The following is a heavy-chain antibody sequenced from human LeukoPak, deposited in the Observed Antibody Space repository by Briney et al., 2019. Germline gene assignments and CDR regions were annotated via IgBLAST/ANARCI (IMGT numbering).Heavy chain of an antibody. CDR1: GGSISTSSYY. CDR3: ARLDPDPVRYYFDY. D-gene: IGHD3-9*01. J-gene: IGHJ4*02. V-gene: IGHV4-39*01. Sequence: PSETLSLTCTVSGGSISTSSYYWGWIRQPPGKGLEWIGSIYYSGSTYYNPSLKSRVTISVDTSKNQFSLKLSSVTAADTAVHYCARLDPDPVRYYFDYWGQGTLVTVSS. CDR2: IYYSGST.